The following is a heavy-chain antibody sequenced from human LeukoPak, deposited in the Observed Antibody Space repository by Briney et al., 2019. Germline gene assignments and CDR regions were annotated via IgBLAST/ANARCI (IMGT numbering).Heavy chain of an antibody. V-gene: IGHV3-30-3*01. J-gene: IGHJ4*02. Sequence: GGSLRLSCAASGFTFSGYAMHWVRQAPGKGLEWVAVISYDGSNKYYADSVKGRFTISRDNSKNTLYLQMNSLRAEDTAVYYCAKEPGEGGVRGANHNYWGQGTLVTDSS. CDR2: ISYDGSNK. CDR3: AKEPGEGGVRGANHNY. CDR1: GFTFSGYA. D-gene: IGHD3-10*01.